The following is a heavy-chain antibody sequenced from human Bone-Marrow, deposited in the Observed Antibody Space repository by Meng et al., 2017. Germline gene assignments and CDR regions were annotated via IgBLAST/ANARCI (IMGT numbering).Heavy chain of an antibody. CDR1: GFTFSSYA. CDR2: ICGSGGST. D-gene: IGHD3-22*01. CDR3: AKDPHALLLSRFYYFDY. J-gene: IGHJ4*02. Sequence: GGSLRLSCAASGFTFSSYAMSWVRQAPGKGLEWVPAICGSGGSTYYADSVKGRFTISRDNSKNTLYLQMNSLRAEDTAVYYCAKDPHALLLSRFYYFDYWGQGTLVTVSS. V-gene: IGHV3-23*01.